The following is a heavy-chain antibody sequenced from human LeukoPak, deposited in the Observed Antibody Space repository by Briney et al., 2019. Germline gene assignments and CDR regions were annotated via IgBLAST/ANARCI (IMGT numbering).Heavy chain of an antibody. CDR3: ARRTFPFWSGLNWFDP. CDR2: INHSGST. V-gene: IGHV4-34*01. CDR1: GGSFSGYY. J-gene: IGHJ5*02. Sequence: SETLSLTCAVYGGSFSGYYWSWIRHPPGKGLEWIGEINHSGSTNYNPSLKSRVTISVDTSKNQFSLKLSSVTAADTAVYYCARRTFPFWSGLNWFDPWGQGILVTVSS. D-gene: IGHD3-3*01.